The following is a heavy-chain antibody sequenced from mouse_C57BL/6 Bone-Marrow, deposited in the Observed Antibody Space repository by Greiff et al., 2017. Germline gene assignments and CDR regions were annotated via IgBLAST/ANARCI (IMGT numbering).Heavy chain of an antibody. Sequence: QVQLKQPGAELVKPGASVKLSCKASGYTFTSYWMQWVKQRPGQGLEWIGEIDPSDSYTNYNQKFKGKATLTVDTSSSTAYMQLSSLTSEDSAVDYCARNPYWYFDVWGTGTTVTVSS. V-gene: IGHV1-50*01. J-gene: IGHJ1*03. CDR2: IDPSDSYT. CDR3: ARNPYWYFDV. CDR1: GYTFTSYW.